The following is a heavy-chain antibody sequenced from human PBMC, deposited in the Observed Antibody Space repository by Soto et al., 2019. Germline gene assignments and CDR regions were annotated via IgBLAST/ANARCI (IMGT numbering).Heavy chain of an antibody. Sequence: GGSLRLSCAASGFTFSSYGMHWVRQAPGKGLEWVAVISYDGSNKYYADSVKGRFTISRDNSKNTLYLQMNSLRAEDTAVYYCAKEGMYGDFDYWGQGTLVTVSS. CDR1: GFTFSSYG. V-gene: IGHV3-30*18. CDR2: ISYDGSNK. J-gene: IGHJ4*02. CDR3: AKEGMYGDFDY. D-gene: IGHD3-10*02.